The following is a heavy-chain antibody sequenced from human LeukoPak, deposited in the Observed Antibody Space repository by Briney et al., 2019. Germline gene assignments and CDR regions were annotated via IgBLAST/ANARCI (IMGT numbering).Heavy chain of an antibody. D-gene: IGHD3-10*01. CDR2: IRSSSSYI. V-gene: IGHV3-21*01. CDR1: GFTFSSYS. CDR3: ARGSYYGSGSLEATYYFDY. Sequence: GGSLRPSCAASGFTFSSYSMNWVRQAPGKGLEWVSSIRSSSSYIYYADSVKGRFTISRDNAKNSLYLQMNSLRAEDTAVYYCARGSYYGSGSLEATYYFDYWGQGTLVTVSS. J-gene: IGHJ4*02.